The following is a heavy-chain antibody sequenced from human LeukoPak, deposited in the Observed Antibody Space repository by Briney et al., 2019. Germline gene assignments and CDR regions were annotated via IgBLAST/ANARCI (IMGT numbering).Heavy chain of an antibody. D-gene: IGHD3-10*02. V-gene: IGHV3-15*01. CDR1: GFTFSNAW. Sequence: GGSLRLSCAASGFTFSNAWMSWVRQAPGKGLEWVGRIKRKTDGGTTDYAAPVKGRFTISRDDSKNTLYLQMNSLKTEDTAVYYCTTEDYYGRYWGQGTLVTVSS. J-gene: IGHJ4*02. CDR2: IKRKTDGGTT. CDR3: TTEDYYGRY.